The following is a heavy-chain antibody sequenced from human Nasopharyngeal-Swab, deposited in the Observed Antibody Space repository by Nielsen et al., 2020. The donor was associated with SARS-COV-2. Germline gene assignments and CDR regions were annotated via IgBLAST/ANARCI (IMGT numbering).Heavy chain of an antibody. V-gene: IGHV1-18*01. D-gene: IGHD4-17*01. J-gene: IGHJ4*02. CDR1: GYTFINYG. CDR2: ISAYNGNT. CDR3: AREVTTVTTPYFDY. Sequence: ASVNVSCKASGYTFINYGISWVRQAPGQGLEWMGWISAYNGNTNYAQKLQGRVTMTTDTSTSTAYMELRSLRSDDTAVYYCAREVTTVTTPYFDYWGQGTLVTVSS.